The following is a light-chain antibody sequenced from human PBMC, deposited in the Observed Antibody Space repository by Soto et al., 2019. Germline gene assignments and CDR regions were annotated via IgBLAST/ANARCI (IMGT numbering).Light chain of an antibody. J-gene: IGLJ3*02. CDR1: TGAVTSGYD. CDR3: VLLYGGAWV. V-gene: IGLV7-43*01. Sequence: QTVVTQEPSLTVSPGGTVTLTCALTTGAVTSGYDPNWFQRKPGQALRTLIYRTSNKHSWTPARFSGSLLGGKAALTLSGVQPEDEADYYCVLLYGGAWVFGGGTKLTVL. CDR2: RTS.